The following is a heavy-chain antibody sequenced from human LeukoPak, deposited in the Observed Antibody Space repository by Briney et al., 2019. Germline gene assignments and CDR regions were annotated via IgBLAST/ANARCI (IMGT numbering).Heavy chain of an antibody. CDR1: GGSISSYY. CDR2: IFYSGST. V-gene: IGHV4-59*08. J-gene: IGHJ5*02. Sequence: SETLSLTCTVSGGSISSYYWGWIRQPPGKGLEWLGYIFYSGSTNYNPSLKSRVTISVDTSKNQFPLKLSSVTAADTAVYYCARHGGNDIVATTIMGNWFDPWGQGTLVTVSS. D-gene: IGHD5-12*01. CDR3: ARHGGNDIVATTIMGNWFDP.